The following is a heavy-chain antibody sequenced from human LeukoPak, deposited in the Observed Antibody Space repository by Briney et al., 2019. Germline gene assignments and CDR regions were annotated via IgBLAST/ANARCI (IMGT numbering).Heavy chain of an antibody. CDR1: GGSISSRYY. V-gene: IGHV4-61*02. D-gene: IGHD2-15*01. J-gene: IGHJ6*03. CDR2: IYTNGDT. CDR3: ARAKYCSGATRYSSYYYYLDV. Sequence: SQTLSLTCTVSGGSISSRYYWSWIRQPAGKRLEWIGRIYTNGDTNYNPSLKSRVTISIDTSKNQFSLKLSSMTAADTAVYYCARAKYCSGATRYSSYYYYLDVWGKGTTVTVSS.